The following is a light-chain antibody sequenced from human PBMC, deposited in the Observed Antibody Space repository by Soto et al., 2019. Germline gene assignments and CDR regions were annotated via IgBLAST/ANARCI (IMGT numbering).Light chain of an antibody. CDR1: QSVSSSY. CDR3: KQYGSSPLT. V-gene: IGKV3-20*01. CDR2: GAS. J-gene: IGKJ2*01. Sequence: EIVLTQSPGTLSLSPGERATLSCRASQSVSSSYLAWYQHKPGQAPRLLIYGASSRATGIPDRFSGSGSGTDFTLTISRLEPEDFAVYYCKQYGSSPLTFGQGTKLEIK.